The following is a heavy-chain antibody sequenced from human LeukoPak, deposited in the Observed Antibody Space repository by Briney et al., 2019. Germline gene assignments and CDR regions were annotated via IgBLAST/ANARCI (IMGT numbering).Heavy chain of an antibody. CDR3: ARPYCNSRSCHDYFDY. CDR2: INPITGGT. Sequence: ASVKVSCKASGYTFTGFYLHWVRQAPGQGLEWMGWINPITGGTKYAQRFQGRVTMTRDTSISTVYMELNRLKSDDTAVYYCARPYCNSRSCHDYFDYWSQGTLVTVSS. V-gene: IGHV1-2*02. J-gene: IGHJ4*02. CDR1: GYTFTGFY. D-gene: IGHD2-15*01.